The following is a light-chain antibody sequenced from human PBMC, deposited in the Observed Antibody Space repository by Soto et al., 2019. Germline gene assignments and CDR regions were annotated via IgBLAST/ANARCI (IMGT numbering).Light chain of an antibody. Sequence: IQMTQSPSTLSASVGYRVTITCRASQSISSWLAWYQQKKGKAPKLLIYKASTLKSGVPSRFSGSGYGTEFNLTISNLQTDDFAVYDCQQCFSLPPTFGHGTKVDIK. CDR3: QQCFSLPPT. CDR1: QSISSW. J-gene: IGKJ1*01. V-gene: IGKV1-5*03. CDR2: KAS.